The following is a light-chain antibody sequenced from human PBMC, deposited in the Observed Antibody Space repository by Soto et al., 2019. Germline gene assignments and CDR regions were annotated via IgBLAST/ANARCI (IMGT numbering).Light chain of an antibody. J-gene: IGKJ4*01. CDR1: QDISNY. Sequence: DIQMTQSPSSLSASVGDRVTITCQASQDISNYLNWYQQKPGKAPKLLIYDASNLETGVPSRFSGSGSGTDFTFTISSLQTEDIATYYCQQYDNRPPTFGGGTKVEIK. V-gene: IGKV1-33*01. CDR3: QQYDNRPPT. CDR2: DAS.